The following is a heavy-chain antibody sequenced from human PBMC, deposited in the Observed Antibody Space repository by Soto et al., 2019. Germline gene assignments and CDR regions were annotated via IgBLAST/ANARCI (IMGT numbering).Heavy chain of an antibody. V-gene: IGHV1-3*01. Sequence: ASVKVSCKASGYTFTSYAMHWVRQAPGQRLEWMGWINAGNGNTKYSQKFQGRVTITTDTSASTAYMELSSLRSEDTAVYYCARDGAVAGDSNFDYWGQGTLVTVS. CDR1: GYTFTSYA. J-gene: IGHJ4*02. CDR3: ARDGAVAGDSNFDY. D-gene: IGHD6-19*01. CDR2: INAGNGNT.